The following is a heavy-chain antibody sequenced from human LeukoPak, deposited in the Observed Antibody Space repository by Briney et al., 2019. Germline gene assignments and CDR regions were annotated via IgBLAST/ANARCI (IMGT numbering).Heavy chain of an antibody. CDR2: ISGSGGSA. Sequence: PGGSLRLSCAGSGFSFSSHTMNWVRQAPGRGLQWVSAISGSGGSAYYADSVKGRFTISRDNSKDTLYLQMNSLRAEDTAVYYCAREGGYDPFEYWGQRTLVTVSS. V-gene: IGHV3-23*01. D-gene: IGHD5-12*01. CDR3: AREGGYDPFEY. CDR1: GFSFSSHT. J-gene: IGHJ4*02.